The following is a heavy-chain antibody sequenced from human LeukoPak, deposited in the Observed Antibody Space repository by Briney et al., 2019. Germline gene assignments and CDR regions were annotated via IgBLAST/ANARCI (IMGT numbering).Heavy chain of an antibody. V-gene: IGHV4-38-2*02. Sequence: SETLSLTCAVFGYSISSGYYWGWIRQPPGKGLEWIGSIYHSGSTYYNPSLKSRVTISVDTSKNQFSLKLSSVTAADTAVYYCAREDNAVVPAAISWFDPWGQGTLVTVSS. D-gene: IGHD2-2*01. CDR3: AREDNAVVPAAISWFDP. CDR1: GYSISSGYY. CDR2: IYHSGST. J-gene: IGHJ5*02.